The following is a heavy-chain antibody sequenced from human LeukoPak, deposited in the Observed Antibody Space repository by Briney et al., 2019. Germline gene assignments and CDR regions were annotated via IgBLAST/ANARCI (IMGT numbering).Heavy chain of an antibody. V-gene: IGHV3-30-3*01. CDR1: GLTLSREG. CDR2: ISSDENNK. Sequence: SGRSLILSCVASGLTLSREGLHWVRQAPGKGLEWVAVISSDENNKYYADSVKGRFTISRDNSKNTLYLQMNSLRAEDTAVYYCARDIGGLDGDGLDYWGQGTLVTVSS. J-gene: IGHJ4*02. D-gene: IGHD4-17*01. CDR3: ARDIGGLDGDGLDY.